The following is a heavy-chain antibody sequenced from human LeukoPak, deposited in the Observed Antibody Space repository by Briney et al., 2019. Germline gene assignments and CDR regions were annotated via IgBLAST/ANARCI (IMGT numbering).Heavy chain of an antibody. Sequence: PGGSLRLSCAASGFTFSSYSMNWVRQAPGKGLEWVSSISSSSSYIYYADSVKGRFTISRDNAKNSLYLQMNSLRAEDTAVYYCARQSQIVGSFDYWGQGTLVTVSS. CDR1: GFTFSSYS. CDR3: ARQSQIVGSFDY. V-gene: IGHV3-21*01. D-gene: IGHD1-26*01. CDR2: ISSSSSYI. J-gene: IGHJ4*02.